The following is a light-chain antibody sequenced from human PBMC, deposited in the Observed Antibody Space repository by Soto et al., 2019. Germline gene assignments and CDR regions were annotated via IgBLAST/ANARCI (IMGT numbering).Light chain of an antibody. CDR2: EGT. CDR3: ASYAGTNTFRV. CDR1: SSDVVNDLL. Sequence: QSALTQPASVSGSPGQSITISCTGTSSDVVNDLLVSWYQQQPGKAPKLMIYEGTKRPAGVSDRFSGSKSGNTASLTISGLQAEDEADYYCASYAGTNTFRVFGGGTKLTVL. V-gene: IGLV2-23*03. J-gene: IGLJ3*02.